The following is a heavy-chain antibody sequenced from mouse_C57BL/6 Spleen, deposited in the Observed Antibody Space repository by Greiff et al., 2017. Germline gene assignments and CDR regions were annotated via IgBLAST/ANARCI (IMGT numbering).Heavy chain of an antibody. D-gene: IGHD1-1*01. J-gene: IGHJ3*01. CDR1: GYTFTSYW. CDR3: ARYPSTVVEGAWFAY. V-gene: IGHV1-69*01. CDR2: IDPSDSYT. Sequence: QVQLQQPGAELVMPGASVKLSCKASGYTFTSYWMHWVKQRPGQGLEWIGEIDPSDSYTNYNQNFKGKSTLTVDKSSSTAYMQLSSLTSEDSAVYYCARYPSTVVEGAWFAYWGQGTLVTVSA.